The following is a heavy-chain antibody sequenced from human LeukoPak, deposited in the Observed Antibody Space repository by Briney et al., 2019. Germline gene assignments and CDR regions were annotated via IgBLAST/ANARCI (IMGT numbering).Heavy chain of an antibody. CDR2: IYNSGST. J-gene: IGHJ5*02. CDR3: ARQAYSSNLGWFDP. Sequence: SETLSLTCSVSGGSISSSTYYWGWIRQPPGKGLEWIGNIYNSGSTFYNPSLKSRVTISVDTSKNQFSLKLSSVTAADTAVYYCARQAYSSNLGWFDPWGQGTLVTVSS. V-gene: IGHV4-39*01. D-gene: IGHD6-13*01. CDR1: GGSISSSTYY.